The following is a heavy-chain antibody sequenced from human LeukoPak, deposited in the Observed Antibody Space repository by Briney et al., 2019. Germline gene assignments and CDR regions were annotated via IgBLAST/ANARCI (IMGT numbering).Heavy chain of an antibody. Sequence: PGGSLRLSCAASGFTVSTYYMTWVRQAPGKGLEWVANIKQDGSDKYYVDSVKGRFTVSRDNAKNSLYLEMNSLRADDTAVYYCARGASWNYYYYMDVWGKGTTVTVSS. J-gene: IGHJ6*03. CDR2: IKQDGSDK. CDR3: ARGASWNYYYYMDV. D-gene: IGHD2-2*01. CDR1: GFTVSTYY. V-gene: IGHV3-7*01.